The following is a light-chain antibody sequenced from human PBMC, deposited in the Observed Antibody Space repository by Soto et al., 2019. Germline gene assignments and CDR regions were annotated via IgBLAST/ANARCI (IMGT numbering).Light chain of an antibody. CDR2: AAS. V-gene: IGKV1-8*01. CDR3: QHSYSTPPT. Sequence: AIRMTQSPSSLSASAGDRVTITCRASQGISSYLAWYQQKPGKAPKLLIYAASTLHSGVPSRFSGSGSGTDFTLTISSLQPEDFATYYCQHSYSTPPTFGQGTKVDIK. CDR1: QGISSY. J-gene: IGKJ1*01.